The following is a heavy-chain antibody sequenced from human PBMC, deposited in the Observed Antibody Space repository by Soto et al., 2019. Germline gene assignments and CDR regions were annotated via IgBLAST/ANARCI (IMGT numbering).Heavy chain of an antibody. D-gene: IGHD3-16*01. Sequence: PSETLSLTCTVSAGSIGSIHNLFSNHYCSWIRQPPGRGLESIGYIYYSGSTNYNPSLKSRVTISVDTSKNQFSLKLSSVTAADTAVYYCARRYGGNFDYWGQGTLVTVSS. CDR3: ARRYGGNFDY. J-gene: IGHJ4*02. CDR1: AGSIGSIHNLFSNHY. V-gene: IGHV4-59*11. CDR2: IYYSGST.